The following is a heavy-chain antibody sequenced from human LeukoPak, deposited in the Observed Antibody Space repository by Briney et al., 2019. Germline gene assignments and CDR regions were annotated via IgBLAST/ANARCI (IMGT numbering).Heavy chain of an antibody. CDR3: ARDTEGYIYGYYYYGTDV. D-gene: IGHD5-18*01. V-gene: IGHV3-43*02. J-gene: IGHJ6*02. CDR2: IIGDSHST. Sequence: GGSLRLSCAASGFTFDDYAMHWVRQAPGKGLEWVSLIIGDSHSTFYADSVKGRFTISRDNSKNSLYLRMNSLRNDDTALYYCARDTEGYIYGYYYYGTDVWGQGTTVTVSS. CDR1: GFTFDDYA.